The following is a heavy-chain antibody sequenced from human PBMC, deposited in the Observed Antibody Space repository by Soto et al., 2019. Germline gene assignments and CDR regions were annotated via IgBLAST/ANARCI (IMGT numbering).Heavy chain of an antibody. D-gene: IGHD2-2*01. Sequence: QVQLQESGPGLVKPSQTLSLTCTVSGGSISSGGYYWSWIRQHPGKGLEWIGYIYYSGSTYYNPSLKSRVNISVDTSKNQFSLKLSSVTAADTAVYYCARDRCSSTSCYADNYYYYYMDVWGKGTTVTVSS. CDR3: ARDRCSSTSCYADNYYYYYMDV. CDR1: GGSISSGGYY. CDR2: IYYSGST. V-gene: IGHV4-31*03. J-gene: IGHJ6*03.